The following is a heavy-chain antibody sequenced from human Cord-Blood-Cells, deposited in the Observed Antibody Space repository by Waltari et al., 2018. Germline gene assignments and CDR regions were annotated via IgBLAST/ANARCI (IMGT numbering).Heavy chain of an antibody. Sequence: QVQLVQSGVEVKKPGSSVKVSCKASGGTFSSYAISWVRQARGQGLEWMGGIIPIFCTANYAQKFQGRVTITADESTSTAYMELSSLRSEDTAVYYCASNELSHCSSTSCYIPDYWGQGTLVTVSS. CDR1: GGTFSSYA. D-gene: IGHD2-2*02. CDR3: ASNELSHCSSTSCYIPDY. V-gene: IGHV1-69*01. CDR2: IIPIFCTA. J-gene: IGHJ4*02.